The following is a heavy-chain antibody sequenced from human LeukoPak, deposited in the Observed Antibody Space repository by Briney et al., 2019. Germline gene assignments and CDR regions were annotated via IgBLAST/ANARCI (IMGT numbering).Heavy chain of an antibody. V-gene: IGHV3-23*01. CDR2: ISGSGGST. J-gene: IGHJ3*02. Sequence: GGSLRLSCAASGFTFSSYAMSWVRQAPGKGLEWVSAISGSGGSTYYADSVKGRFTISRDNSKNTLYLQMNSLRVEDTALYYCAKDRYDYTAANAFDIWGQGTMVTVSS. CDR3: AKDRYDYTAANAFDI. D-gene: IGHD4-11*01. CDR1: GFTFSSYA.